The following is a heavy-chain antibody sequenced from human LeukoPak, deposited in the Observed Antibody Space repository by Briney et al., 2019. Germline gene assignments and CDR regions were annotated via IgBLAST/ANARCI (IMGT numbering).Heavy chain of an antibody. CDR2: ISYDGRNT. D-gene: IGHD3-10*01. CDR1: GFTFSTHA. Sequence: GGSLRLSCAASGFTFSTHAMHWVRQAPVKGLEWVALISYDGRNTHYADSVKGRFTISRDNSKNTLYLQLNNLRAEDTAVYYCARDGDYGQGSNWFDPWGQGSLVIVS. J-gene: IGHJ5*02. V-gene: IGHV3-30*04. CDR3: ARDGDYGQGSNWFDP.